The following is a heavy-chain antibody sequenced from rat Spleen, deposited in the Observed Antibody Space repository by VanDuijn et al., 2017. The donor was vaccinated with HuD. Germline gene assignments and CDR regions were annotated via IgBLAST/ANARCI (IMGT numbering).Heavy chain of an antibody. CDR3: ASLFLPHCRAFNY. CDR2: IWTGGST. Sequence: QVHLKESGPGLVQPSQTLSLTCTVSGFSLTSYHVSWVRQPPGKGLEWMGVIWTGGSTAYNSALKSRLSISRDTSKNQVFLKMNSLQTDDTGIYFCASLFLPHCRAFNYWGQGVMVTVSS. CDR1: GFSLTSYH. J-gene: IGHJ2*01. V-gene: IGHV2-43*01. D-gene: IGHD3-2*01.